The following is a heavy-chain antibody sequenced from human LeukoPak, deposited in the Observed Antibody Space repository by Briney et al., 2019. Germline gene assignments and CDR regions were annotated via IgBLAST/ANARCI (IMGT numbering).Heavy chain of an antibody. CDR1: GYTITSYY. J-gene: IGHJ3*02. D-gene: IGHD5-18*01. CDR3: GREGGYSYPPDAFDM. V-gene: IGHV4-59*01. CDR2: IYYSGTT. Sequence: PSKTLTLTCSASGYTITSYYRSWIRQPPGKGLEWIGYIYYSGTTNYNPSLMNRLTIFVNTSTNHSSLQLTSVTAADTTFYYYGREGGYSYPPDAFDMWGQGTMVTVSS.